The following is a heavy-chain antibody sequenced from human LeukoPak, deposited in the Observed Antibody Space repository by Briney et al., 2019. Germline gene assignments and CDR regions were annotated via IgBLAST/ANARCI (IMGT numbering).Heavy chain of an antibody. CDR1: GYIFTNYY. D-gene: IGHD2-2*01. CDR3: ARDQRYYCSSTSCYVFDY. CDR2: INASGDST. V-gene: IGHV1-46*01. Sequence: ASVKVSCKASGYIFTNYYMHWVRQAPGQGLEWIGIINASGDSTSYAQKFQGRVTMTRYTSTSTVYMELSSLRSEDTAVYYCARDQRYYCSSTSCYVFDYWGQGTLVTVSS. J-gene: IGHJ4*02.